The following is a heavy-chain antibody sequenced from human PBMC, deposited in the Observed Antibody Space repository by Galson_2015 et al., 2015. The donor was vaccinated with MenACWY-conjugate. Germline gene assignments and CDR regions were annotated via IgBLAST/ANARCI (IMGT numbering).Heavy chain of an antibody. CDR2: IKKDGSEK. V-gene: IGHV3-7*03. CDR1: GFTFRNYW. Sequence: LRLSCAVSGFTFRNYWMTWVRQAPGKGLEWVASIKKDGSEKYYVDSVKGRFTISRDNTENSMYLEMNSLRAEDTAVYYCARGHYGMDVWGQGTTVAVSS. J-gene: IGHJ6*02. CDR3: ARGHYGMDV.